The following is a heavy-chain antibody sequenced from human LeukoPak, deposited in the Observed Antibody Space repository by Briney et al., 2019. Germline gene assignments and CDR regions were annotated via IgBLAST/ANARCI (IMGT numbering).Heavy chain of an antibody. V-gene: IGHV3-7*01. Sequence: GGSLRLSCAASGFTSTTYWMTWVRQAPGKGLEWVANIKQDGSETFYVDSVRGRFTVARDNAKNSLYLQMNSLTAEDTAVYYCARDLFDYWGQGTLVTVSS. J-gene: IGHJ4*02. CDR2: IKQDGSET. CDR3: ARDLFDY. CDR1: GFTSTTYW.